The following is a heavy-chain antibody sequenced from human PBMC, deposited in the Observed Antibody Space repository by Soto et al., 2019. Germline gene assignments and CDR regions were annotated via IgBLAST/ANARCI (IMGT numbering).Heavy chain of an antibody. CDR1: GGSFSGYY. CDR2: INHSGST. V-gene: IGHV4-34*01. J-gene: IGHJ5*02. Sequence: SETLSLTCAVYGGSFSGYYWSWIRQPPGKGLEWIGEINHSGSTNYNPSLKSRVTISVDTSKNQFSLKLSSVTAADTAVYYCARLGGAPNNYDFWSAPNVRWFDPWGQGTLVTVSS. D-gene: IGHD3-3*01. CDR3: ARLGGAPNNYDFWSAPNVRWFDP.